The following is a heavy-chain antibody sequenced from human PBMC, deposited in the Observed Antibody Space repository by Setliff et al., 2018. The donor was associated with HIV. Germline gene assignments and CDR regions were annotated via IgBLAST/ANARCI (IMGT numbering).Heavy chain of an antibody. CDR3: ARDNSYYYGSGSHYWYGMDV. V-gene: IGHV4-34*12. CDR1: GGSFSGYY. CDR2: IIHTGST. Sequence: PSETLSLTCAVYGGSFSGYYWSWIRQPPGKGLEWIGEIIHTGSTNYNPSLKSRVTMSIDTSKNQFSLKLSSVTAADTAVYSCARDNSYYYGSGSHYWYGMDVWGQGTTVTVSS. D-gene: IGHD3-10*01. J-gene: IGHJ6*01.